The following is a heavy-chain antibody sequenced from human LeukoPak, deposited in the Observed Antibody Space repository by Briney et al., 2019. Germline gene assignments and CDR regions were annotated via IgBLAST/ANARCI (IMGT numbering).Heavy chain of an antibody. CDR3: AKRGRSGSGYDPFDN. CDR1: GFTFSSYG. V-gene: IGHV3-30*18. CDR2: ISYDGSNK. D-gene: IGHD3-3*01. J-gene: IGHJ4*02. Sequence: GRSLRLSCAASGFTFSSYGMHWVRQAPGKGLEWVAVISYDGSNKYYADSVKGRITISRDNSKGTLYLQMNSLRAEDTAVYYCAKRGRSGSGYDPFDNWGQGILVTVSS.